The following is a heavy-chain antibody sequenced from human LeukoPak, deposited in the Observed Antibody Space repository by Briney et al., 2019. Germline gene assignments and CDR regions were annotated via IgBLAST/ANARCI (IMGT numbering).Heavy chain of an antibody. D-gene: IGHD6-19*01. J-gene: IGHJ4*02. CDR3: ARVVEYSSGWSRAALFDY. CDR2: INHSGST. V-gene: IGHV4-34*01. Sequence: PSETLSLTCAVYGGSFSGYYWSWIRQPPGKGLEWIGEINHSGSTNYNPSLKSRVTISVDTSKNQFSLKLSSVTAADTAVYYCARVVEYSSGWSRAALFDYWGQGTLVTVSS. CDR1: GGSFSGYY.